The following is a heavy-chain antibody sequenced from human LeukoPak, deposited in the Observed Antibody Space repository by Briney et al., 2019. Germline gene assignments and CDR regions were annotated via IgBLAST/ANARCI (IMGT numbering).Heavy chain of an antibody. CDR2: IYYSGST. D-gene: IGHD2-2*01. Sequence: SETLSLTCTVSGGSISSHYWSWIRQPPGKGLEWIGYIYYSGSTNYNPSLKSRVTISVDTSKNQFSLKLSSVTAADTAVYYCASRYCSSTSCHGWFDPWGQGTLVTVSS. V-gene: IGHV4-59*11. CDR3: ASRYCSSTSCHGWFDP. J-gene: IGHJ5*02. CDR1: GGSISSHY.